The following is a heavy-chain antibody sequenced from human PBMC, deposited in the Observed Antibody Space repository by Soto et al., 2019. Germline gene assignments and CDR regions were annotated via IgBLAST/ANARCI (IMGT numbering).Heavy chain of an antibody. CDR3: ASGYYDILTGYYYDGMDV. J-gene: IGHJ6*02. CDR2: IYPGDSDT. D-gene: IGHD3-9*01. CDR1: GYSFTSYW. V-gene: IGHV5-51*01. Sequence: GESLKISCKGSGYSFTSYWIGWVRQMPGKGLEWMGIIYPGDSDTRYSPSFQGQVTISADKSISTAYLQWSSLKASDTAMYYCASGYYDILTGYYYDGMDVWGQGTTVTV.